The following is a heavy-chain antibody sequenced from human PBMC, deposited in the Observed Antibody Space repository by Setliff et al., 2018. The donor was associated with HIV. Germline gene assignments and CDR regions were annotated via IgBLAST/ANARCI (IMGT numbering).Heavy chain of an antibody. CDR2: MSTSSSYI. V-gene: IGHV3-21*01. J-gene: IGHJ3*02. CDR3: VRDSYYDSSGYYRGALDI. Sequence: LRLSCAASGFTFSSYSMNWVRQAPGKGLEWVSYMSTSSSYIYYADSVKGRFTISRDNAKNSLYLQMSSLRAEDTAVYYCVRDSYYDSSGYYRGALDIWGQGTMVTVSS. CDR1: GFTFSSYS. D-gene: IGHD3-22*01.